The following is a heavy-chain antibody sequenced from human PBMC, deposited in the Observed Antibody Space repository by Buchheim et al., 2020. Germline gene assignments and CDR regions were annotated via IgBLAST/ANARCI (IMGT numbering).Heavy chain of an antibody. D-gene: IGHD6-6*01. CDR1: GFTLSNYG. Sequence: EVQLVESGGGLVQPGGSLRLSCAASGFTLSNYGINWVRQAPGKGLEWVSYISANSATKEYAESVKGRFTISRDNARNSVFLQTNSLRVEDTAIYYCARGGAARPDYWGQR. CDR3: ARGGAARPDY. V-gene: IGHV3-48*01. CDR2: ISANSATK. J-gene: IGHJ4*02.